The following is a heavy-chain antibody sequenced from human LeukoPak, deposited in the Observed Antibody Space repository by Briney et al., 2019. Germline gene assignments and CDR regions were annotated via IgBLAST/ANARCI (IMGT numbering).Heavy chain of an antibody. CDR1: GGTFSSYA. J-gene: IGHJ3*02. D-gene: IGHD6-19*01. CDR2: INPSGGST. Sequence: GASVKVSCKASGGTFSSYAISWVRQAPGQGLEWMGIINPSGGSTSYAQKFQGRVTMTRDTSTSTVYMELSSLRSEDTAVYYCASPAGKAVADPNAFDIWGQGTMVTVSS. V-gene: IGHV1-46*01. CDR3: ASPAGKAVADPNAFDI.